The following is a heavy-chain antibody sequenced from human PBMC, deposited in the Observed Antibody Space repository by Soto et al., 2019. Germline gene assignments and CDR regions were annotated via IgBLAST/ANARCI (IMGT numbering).Heavy chain of an antibody. Sequence: PGGSLRLSCVASGFTFSIYSMTLVRQAPGKGLEWVSYISSGSSAIYYADSVRGRFTISRDNAKDSLFLQMNSLRDEDTAVYYCARGRLWSFDFWGQGTLVTVSS. J-gene: IGHJ4*02. D-gene: IGHD3-10*01. CDR2: ISSGSSAI. CDR3: ARGRLWSFDF. V-gene: IGHV3-48*02. CDR1: GFTFSIYS.